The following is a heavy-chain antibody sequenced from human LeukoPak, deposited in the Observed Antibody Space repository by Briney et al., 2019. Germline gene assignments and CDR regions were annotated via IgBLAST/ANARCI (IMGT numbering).Heavy chain of an antibody. CDR2: INPNSGGT. CDR3: ARTYYYDSSGYHYYYMDV. V-gene: IGHV1-2*02. D-gene: IGHD3-22*01. J-gene: IGHJ6*03. CDR1: GYTFTGYY. Sequence: GASVKVSCKASGYTFTGYYMHWVRQAPGQGLEWMGWINPNSGGTNYAQKFQGRVTMTRDTSISTAYMELSRLRSDDTAVYYCARTYYYDSSGYHYYYMDVWGKGTTVTISS.